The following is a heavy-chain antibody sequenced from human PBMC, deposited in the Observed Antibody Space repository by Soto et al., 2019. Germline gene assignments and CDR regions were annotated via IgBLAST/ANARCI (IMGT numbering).Heavy chain of an antibody. CDR3: ARLNTAMVSGHYFDY. CDR1: GGSISSYY. D-gene: IGHD5-18*01. Sequence: PSETLSLTCTVSGGSISSYYWGWIRQPPGKGLEWIGYIYYSGSTNYNPSLKSRVTISVDTSKNQFSLKLSSVTAADTAVYYCARLNTAMVSGHYFDYWGQGTLVTVSS. V-gene: IGHV4-59*01. J-gene: IGHJ4*02. CDR2: IYYSGST.